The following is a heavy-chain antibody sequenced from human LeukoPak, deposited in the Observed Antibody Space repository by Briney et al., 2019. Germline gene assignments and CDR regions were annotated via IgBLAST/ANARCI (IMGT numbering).Heavy chain of an antibody. D-gene: IGHD3-10*01. V-gene: IGHV3-30*18. CDR2: ISYDGTYK. CDR3: AKSGQNYYGSV. CDR1: GFTFSSYG. Sequence: GGSLRLSCAASGFTFSSYGMHWVRQAPGKGLEGVAVISYDGTYKYYADSVKGRFTISRDNSKNTLYLQMNSLRVEDTAVYYCAKSGQNYYGSVWGQGTQVTVSS. J-gene: IGHJ4*02.